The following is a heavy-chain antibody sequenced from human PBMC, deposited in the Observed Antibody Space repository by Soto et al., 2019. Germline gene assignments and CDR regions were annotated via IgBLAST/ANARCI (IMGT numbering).Heavy chain of an antibody. CDR2: ISYDGSNK. D-gene: IGHD1-20*01. CDR3: AKDHDPHITGPSDL. CDR1: RFTFSTYG. V-gene: IGHV3-30*18. J-gene: IGHJ5*02. Sequence: GGSLRLSCAASRFTFSTYGMHWVRQAPGKGLEWVSFISYDGSNKYYADSVKGRFTISRDNSKNTLYLQMNSLRVEDTAVFYCAKDHDPHITGPSDLWGQGTLVTVSS.